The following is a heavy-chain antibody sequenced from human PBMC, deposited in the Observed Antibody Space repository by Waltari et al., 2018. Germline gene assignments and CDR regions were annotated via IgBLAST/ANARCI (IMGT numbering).Heavy chain of an antibody. Sequence: QVQVVQSGAEAMKPGAAVKVSCKVSAYTRGRFSRYLVRLPRGKGLGWIGRFGRREGQTPAAPYILVRRAMTEDKATDTAYREVSSLSSRDTAVDYCHRLGRESVLAGATPSYYYYMDVWGRGTSVTVSS. D-gene: IGHD2-15*01. CDR2: FGRREGQT. J-gene: IGHJ6*03. CDR1: AYTRGRFS. CDR3: HRLGRESVLAGATPSYYYYMDV. V-gene: IGHV1-24*01.